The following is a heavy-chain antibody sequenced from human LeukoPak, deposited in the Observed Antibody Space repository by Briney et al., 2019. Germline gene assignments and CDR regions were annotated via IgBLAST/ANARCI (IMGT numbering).Heavy chain of an antibody. CDR1: GFTVSSNY. D-gene: IGHD3-10*01. Sequence: GRSLRLSCAASGFTVSSNYMSWVRQAPGKGLEWVSVIYSGGSTYYADSVKGRFTISRDNSKNTLYLQMNSLRAEDTAVYYCARDLVSPLSGDDAFDIWGQGTMVTVPS. CDR2: IYSGGST. J-gene: IGHJ3*02. CDR3: ARDLVSPLSGDDAFDI. V-gene: IGHV3-53*01.